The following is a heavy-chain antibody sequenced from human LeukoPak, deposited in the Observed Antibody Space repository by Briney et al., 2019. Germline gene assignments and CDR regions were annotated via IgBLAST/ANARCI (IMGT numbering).Heavy chain of an antibody. CDR2: IIPIFGTA. Sequence: GSSVKVSCKATGGTFSCYAISWVRQATGQGREWMGGIIPIFGTANYAQKFHARVTITAAESTRTAYMELSSLTSEDTAVYYCASRRITGSYWGQGTLVTVSS. CDR1: GGTFSCYA. J-gene: IGHJ4*02. CDR3: ASRRITGSY. V-gene: IGHV1-69*01. D-gene: IGHD1-20*01.